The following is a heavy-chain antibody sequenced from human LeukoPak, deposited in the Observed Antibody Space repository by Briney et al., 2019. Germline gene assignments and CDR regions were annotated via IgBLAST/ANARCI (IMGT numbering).Heavy chain of an antibody. D-gene: IGHD3-22*01. Sequence: ASVKVSCKASGYTFTSYGISWVRQAPGQGLEWMGWISAYNGNTNYAQKLQGRVTMTTDTSTSTAYMELRSLRSDDTAVYYCARGLDYYDSGGYYVYYFDYWGQGTLVTVSS. CDR2: ISAYNGNT. J-gene: IGHJ4*02. CDR1: GYTFTSYG. CDR3: ARGLDYYDSGGYYVYYFDY. V-gene: IGHV1-18*01.